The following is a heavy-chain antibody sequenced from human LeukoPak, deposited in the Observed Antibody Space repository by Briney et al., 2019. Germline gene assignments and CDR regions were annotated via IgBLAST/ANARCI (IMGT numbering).Heavy chain of an antibody. V-gene: IGHV5-51*01. CDR2: IYPGDFDT. J-gene: IGHJ4*02. Sequence: GESLKISCRGSGYTFTSYCIDWVRQMPGKGLEWMGIIYPGDFDTTYSQSFQGQVTFSADKSINTAYLQWSSLRASDTAIYYCARVEVLGANEEFDYWGQGTLVTVSS. CDR3: ARVEVLGANEEFDY. D-gene: IGHD1-26*01. CDR1: GYTFTSYC.